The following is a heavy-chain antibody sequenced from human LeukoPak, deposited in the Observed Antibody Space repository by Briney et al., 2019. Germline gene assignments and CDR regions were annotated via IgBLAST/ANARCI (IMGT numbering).Heavy chain of an antibody. CDR2: MNPKSGNT. J-gene: IGHJ6*03. CDR3: ARNVGHFYYDGSGYELYYYLDV. CDR1: VYTFTSDE. Sequence: ASVKVSCTASVYTFTSDEINWVRQATGQGLEWMGWMNPKSGNTGYARKFQGRVTITRNTSISTAYMELTSLSSEDTAVYYCARNVGHFYYDGSGYELYYYLDVWGKGTTVTVSS. V-gene: IGHV1-8*03. D-gene: IGHD3-22*01.